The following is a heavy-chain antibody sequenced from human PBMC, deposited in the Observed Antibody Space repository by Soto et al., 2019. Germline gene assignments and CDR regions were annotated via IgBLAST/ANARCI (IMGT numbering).Heavy chain of an antibody. CDR2: IYYLGNT. CDR3: ARHVSEYSSSSVGY. Sequence: PSETLSLTCTVSGGSIRSSSSYWGWVRQPPGKGLEWVGSIYYLGNTYYNPSLGSRATISVDTSKNQFSLNLRSVTAADTAVFYCARHVSEYSSSSVGYWGQGTLVTVSS. J-gene: IGHJ4*02. D-gene: IGHD6-6*01. V-gene: IGHV4-39*01. CDR1: GGSIRSSSSY.